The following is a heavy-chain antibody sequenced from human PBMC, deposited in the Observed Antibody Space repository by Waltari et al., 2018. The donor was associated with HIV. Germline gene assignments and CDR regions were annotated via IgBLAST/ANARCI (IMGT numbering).Heavy chain of an antibody. CDR2: INPSGGST. Sequence: QVQLVPSGAEVKKPGASVKVSCKASGYTFTRYYMHWVRQAPGQGLEWMGIINPSGGSTSYAQKFQGRVTLTRDTSTSTVYMELSSLRSEDTAVYYCARDGGVVVPSDYWGQGTLVTVSS. D-gene: IGHD2-2*01. CDR3: ARDGGVVVPSDY. V-gene: IGHV1-46*01. CDR1: GYTFTRYY. J-gene: IGHJ4*02.